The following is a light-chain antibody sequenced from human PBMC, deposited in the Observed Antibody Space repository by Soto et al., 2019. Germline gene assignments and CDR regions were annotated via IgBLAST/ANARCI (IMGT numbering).Light chain of an antibody. Sequence: QSVLTQPASVSGSPGQSITISCTGTSSDVGSYNLVSWYQQHPGKAPKLMIYEGSKRPSGVSNRFSGYKSGNTASLTISGLPAEDESDYYCCSYAGSSPSYVFGTGTKLTVL. J-gene: IGLJ1*01. CDR3: CSYAGSSPSYV. CDR2: EGS. V-gene: IGLV2-23*01. CDR1: SSDVGSYNL.